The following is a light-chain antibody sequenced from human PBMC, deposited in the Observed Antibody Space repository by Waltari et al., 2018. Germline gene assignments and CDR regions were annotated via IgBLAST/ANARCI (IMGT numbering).Light chain of an antibody. J-gene: IGLJ2*01. V-gene: IGLV2-14*01. CDR3: SSYTSSSTLV. Sequence: QSALTKPASVSGSPRQSITISCSGTSSDVGGYNSVSWSQQHPGKAPKLMIYEVSNRPSGVSNRFSGSKSGNTASLTISGLQAEDEADYYCSSYTSSSTLVFGGGTKLTVL. CDR2: EVS. CDR1: SSDVGGYNS.